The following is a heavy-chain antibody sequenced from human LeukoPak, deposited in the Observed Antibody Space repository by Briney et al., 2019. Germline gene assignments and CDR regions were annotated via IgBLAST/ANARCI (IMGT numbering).Heavy chain of an antibody. CDR2: IYSSDIT. J-gene: IGHJ3*01. CDR3: ARDNPPTSEEAFDF. V-gene: IGHV4-59*02. Sequence: PSETLSLTCTVSGAFVSNYYWSWVRQFPGKGLEWIAYIYSSDITTYNPSLNSRVTISIDASKNQSFLNLNSVTAADTAVYYCARDNPPTSEEAFDFWGQGTMVTVSS. CDR1: GAFVSNYY.